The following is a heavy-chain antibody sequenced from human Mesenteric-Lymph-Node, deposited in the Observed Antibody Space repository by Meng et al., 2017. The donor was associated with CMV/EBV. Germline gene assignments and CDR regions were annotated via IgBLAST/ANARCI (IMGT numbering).Heavy chain of an antibody. CDR3: ARDRTASLYCSSTSCYIPNDAFDI. CDR1: GGSISSYY. V-gene: IGHV4-59*01. Sequence: SETLSLTCTVSGGSISSYYWSWIRQPPGKGLEWIGYIYYSGSTNYNPSLKSRVTISVDTSKNQFSLKLSSVTAADTAVYYCARDRTASLYCSSTSCYIPNDAFDIWGQGTMVTVSS. CDR2: IYYSGST. D-gene: IGHD2-2*02. J-gene: IGHJ3*02.